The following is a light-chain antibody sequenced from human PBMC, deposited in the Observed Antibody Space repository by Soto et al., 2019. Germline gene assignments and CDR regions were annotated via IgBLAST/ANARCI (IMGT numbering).Light chain of an antibody. CDR3: QERSNSPIT. V-gene: IGKV3-11*01. CDR2: DAS. CDR1: KSVSSY. Sequence: EIVLTQYQGTRSLSPGGRATLSCRASKSVSSYLAWYQQKPGQAPRLLISDASYRATGIPARFSCSGSRTDYTLTLRTRESECTALYFYQERSNSPITFGQGTRLEIK. J-gene: IGKJ5*01.